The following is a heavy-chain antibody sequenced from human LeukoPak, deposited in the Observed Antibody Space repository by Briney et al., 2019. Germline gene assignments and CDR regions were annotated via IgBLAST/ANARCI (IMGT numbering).Heavy chain of an antibody. CDR2: ISTYNGNT. D-gene: IGHD1-1*01. J-gene: IGHJ4*02. Sequence: ASVKVSCKASGYTFTNYGVNWVRQAPGQGLEWMGWISTYNGNTNYAQKLQGRVTMTTDTSTSTAYMELRSLRSDDTAVYYCAGNGYGEFLNYWGQGTLVTVSS. V-gene: IGHV1-18*01. CDR3: AGNGYGEFLNY. CDR1: GYTFTNYG.